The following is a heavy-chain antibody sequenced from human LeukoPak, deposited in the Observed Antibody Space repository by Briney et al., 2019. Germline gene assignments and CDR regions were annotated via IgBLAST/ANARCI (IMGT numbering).Heavy chain of an antibody. J-gene: IGHJ4*02. V-gene: IGHV3-23*01. Sequence: GGSLRLSCAASGFTFSSYGMSWVRQAPGKGLEWVAAISRSGGSTYYADSVKGRFTISRDNSKNTLYLQMNSLRAEDTAVYYCAKRRGYCSGGSCSVDYWGQGTLVTVSS. CDR1: GFTFSSYG. CDR3: AKRRGYCSGGSCSVDY. D-gene: IGHD2-15*01. CDR2: ISRSGGST.